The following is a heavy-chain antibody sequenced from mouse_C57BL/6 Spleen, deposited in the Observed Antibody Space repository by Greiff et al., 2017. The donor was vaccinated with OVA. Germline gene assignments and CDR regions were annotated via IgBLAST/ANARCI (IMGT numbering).Heavy chain of an antibody. Sequence: QVQLQQSGPELVKPGASVKISCKASGYAFSSSWMNWVKQRPGKGLEWIGRIYPGDGGTNYNGKFKGKATLTADKSSSTAYMQLSSLTSEDSAVYFCARWPSYYSNYLVDYWGQGTTLTVSS. CDR3: ARWPSYYSNYLVDY. CDR1: GYAFSSSW. CDR2: IYPGDGGT. D-gene: IGHD2-5*01. V-gene: IGHV1-82*01. J-gene: IGHJ2*01.